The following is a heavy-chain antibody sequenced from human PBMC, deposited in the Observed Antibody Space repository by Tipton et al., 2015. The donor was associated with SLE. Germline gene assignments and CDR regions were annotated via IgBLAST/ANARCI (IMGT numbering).Heavy chain of an antibody. D-gene: IGHD5-12*01. CDR3: ARVDGATGRDS. V-gene: IGHV4-59*12. CDR2: IYYRGDT. Sequence: TLSLTCTVSGDSISNYYWSWIWQPPGKGLEWIGSIYYRGDTHYNPSLKSRVTVSMDTSKNQFSLKLNSVTAADTAVYYCARVDGATGRDSWGQGTLVTVSS. J-gene: IGHJ4*02. CDR1: GDSISNYY.